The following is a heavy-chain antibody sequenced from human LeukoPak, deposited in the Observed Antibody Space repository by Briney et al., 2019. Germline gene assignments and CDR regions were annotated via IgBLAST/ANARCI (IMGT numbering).Heavy chain of an antibody. CDR3: ARAEVDYDSSGYAYYYYGMDV. D-gene: IGHD3-22*01. CDR2: TYYRSKWYN. CDR1: GDRFSSNSAA. Sequence: SQTLSLTCAISGDRFSSNSAAWNWIRQSPSRGLEWLGRTYYRSKWYNDYAVSVKSRITINPDTSKNQFSLQLNSVTPEDTAVYYCARAEVDYDSSGYAYYYYGMDVWGQGTTVTVSS. J-gene: IGHJ6*02. V-gene: IGHV6-1*01.